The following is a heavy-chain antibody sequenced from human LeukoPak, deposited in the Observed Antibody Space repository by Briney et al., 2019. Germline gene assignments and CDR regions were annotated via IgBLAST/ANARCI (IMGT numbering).Heavy chain of an antibody. CDR1: GFSLSTSGVG. Sequence: SGPTLVKPTQTLTLTCTFSGFSLSTSGVGVGWVRQPPGKALEWLALIYWNDDKRYSPSLKSRLTITKDTSKNQVVLTMTNMDPVDTATYYCARLTGAKPGSYNWFDPWGQGTLVTVSS. V-gene: IGHV2-5*01. CDR3: ARLTGAKPGSYNWFDP. CDR2: IYWNDDK. J-gene: IGHJ5*02. D-gene: IGHD1-14*01.